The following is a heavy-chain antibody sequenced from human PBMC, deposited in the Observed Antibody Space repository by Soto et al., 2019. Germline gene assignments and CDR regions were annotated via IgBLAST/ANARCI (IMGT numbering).Heavy chain of an antibody. D-gene: IGHD6-13*01. CDR1: GGTISSYY. CDR3: ARVIAAAGADPALGY. J-gene: IGHJ4*02. CDR2: IYYSGST. Sequence: NPSETLSLTCTVSGGTISSYYWSWTRQPPGKGLEWIGYIYYSGSTNYNPSLKSRVTISVDTSKNQFSLKLSSVTAADTAVYYCARVIAAAGADPALGYWGQGTLVTVSS. V-gene: IGHV4-59*01.